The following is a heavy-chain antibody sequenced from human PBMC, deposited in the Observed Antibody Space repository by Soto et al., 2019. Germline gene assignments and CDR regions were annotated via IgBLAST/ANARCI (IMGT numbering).Heavy chain of an antibody. CDR1: GGSITSSSYY. CDR2: IYYSGST. V-gene: IGHV4-39*01. D-gene: IGHD1-26*01. Sequence: PSETLSLTCTVSGGSITSSSYYWGWIRQPPGKGLEWIGSIYYSGSTYYNPSLKSRVTISVDTSKNQFSLKLSSVTAADTAVYYCATQEVGGSYVYTFHPWGQGTLVTVSS. CDR3: ATQEVGGSYVYTFHP. J-gene: IGHJ5*02.